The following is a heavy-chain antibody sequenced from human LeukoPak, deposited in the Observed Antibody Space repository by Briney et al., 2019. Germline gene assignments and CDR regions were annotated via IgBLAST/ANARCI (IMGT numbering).Heavy chain of an antibody. J-gene: IGHJ3*02. CDR1: GDSISPYY. CDR2: IYYSGGA. CDR3: ARDSRQYSYGYPDAFDI. D-gene: IGHD5-18*01. Sequence: PSETLSLTCTVSGDSISPYYWNWIRQPPGKGLEWIGYIYYSGGADYNPALKSRVTISIDTSKNQFSLKLSSVTAADTAVYFCARDSRQYSYGYPDAFDIWGQGTMVTVSS. V-gene: IGHV4-59*01.